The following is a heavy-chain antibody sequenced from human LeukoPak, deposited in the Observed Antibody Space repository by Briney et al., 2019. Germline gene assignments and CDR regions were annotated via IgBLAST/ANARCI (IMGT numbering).Heavy chain of an antibody. CDR3: ARDPKPYYYYGMDV. CDR2: ISNDGNKQ. CDR1: GFTFSSHA. Sequence: PGGSLRLSCAASGFTFSSHAMHWVRQAPGEGLDWLAVISNDGNKQYYADSVKGRFTISRDNSKNTLYLQMNSLRAEDTAVYYCARDPKPYYYYGMDVWGQGTTVTVSS. J-gene: IGHJ6*02. V-gene: IGHV3-30-3*01.